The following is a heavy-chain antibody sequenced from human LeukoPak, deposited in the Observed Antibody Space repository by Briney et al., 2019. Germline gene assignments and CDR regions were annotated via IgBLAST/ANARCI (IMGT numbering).Heavy chain of an antibody. Sequence: GGSLRLSCAASGFTFSSYGMHWVRQAPGKGLEWVAVISYDGSNKYYADSVRGRFTISRDNSKNTLYLQMNSLRAEDTAVYYCAKDRGTPNEYYFDYWGQGTLVTVSP. CDR3: AKDRGTPNEYYFDY. V-gene: IGHV3-30*18. J-gene: IGHJ4*02. CDR1: GFTFSSYG. D-gene: IGHD1-1*01. CDR2: ISYDGSNK.